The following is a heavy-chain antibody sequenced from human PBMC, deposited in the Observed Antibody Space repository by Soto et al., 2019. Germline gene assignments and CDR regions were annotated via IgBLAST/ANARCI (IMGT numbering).Heavy chain of an antibody. CDR1: GYTFTSYA. CDR2: INAGNGNT. J-gene: IGHJ3*02. D-gene: IGHD3-22*01. V-gene: IGHV1-3*01. Sequence: ASLKVSCKASGYTFTSYAMHWVRQAPGQRLEWMGWINAGNGNTKYSQKFQGRVTITRDTSASTAYMELSSLRSEDTAVYYCARVRDSSGYLSGAFDIWGQGTMVTVSS. CDR3: ARVRDSSGYLSGAFDI.